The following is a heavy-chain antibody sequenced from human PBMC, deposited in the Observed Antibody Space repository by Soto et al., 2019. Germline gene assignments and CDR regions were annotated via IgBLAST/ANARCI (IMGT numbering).Heavy chain of an antibody. V-gene: IGHV1-69*02. Sequence: QVHLVQAGAEVKKPGSSVKVSCRASGGTFNRYSISWVRQAPGQGLEWMGRIIPMFGITNYAQKSQGRVMITADKSANTAYMEVSGLRSEDTAMYYCATFYEGDCTTTTCYGDFDYWGQGTLVTVSS. CDR1: GGTFNRYS. J-gene: IGHJ4*02. CDR2: IIPMFGIT. D-gene: IGHD2-2*01. CDR3: ATFYEGDCTTTTCYGDFDY.